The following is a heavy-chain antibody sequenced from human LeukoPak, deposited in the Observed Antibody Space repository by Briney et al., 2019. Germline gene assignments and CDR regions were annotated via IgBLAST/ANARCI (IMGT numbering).Heavy chain of an antibody. CDR1: GYNFNNYW. Sequence: GESLKISCKGSGYNFNNYWIGWVRQMPGKGLEWMGIIWPGDSDTEYSPSFQGQVTISVDKSISTTYLQWSSLKASDTAIYYCARQYYDVLTGFYIHFDYWGQGTLVTVSS. V-gene: IGHV5-51*01. D-gene: IGHD3-9*01. J-gene: IGHJ4*02. CDR2: IWPGDSDT. CDR3: ARQYYDVLTGFYIHFDY.